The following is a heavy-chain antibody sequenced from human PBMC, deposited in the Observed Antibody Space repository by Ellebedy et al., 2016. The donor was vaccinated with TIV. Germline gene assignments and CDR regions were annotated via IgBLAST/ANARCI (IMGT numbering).Heavy chain of an antibody. V-gene: IGHV3-7*01. D-gene: IGHD4-17*01. CDR2: IYQDGSDQ. CDR1: GFSFRSYW. J-gene: IGHJ5*02. Sequence: GGSLRLSCAASGFSFRSYWMSWVRQAPGKGLEWVANIYQDGSDQYYADSVKGRFTISRDNANKSLFLQMNSLRVDDTAVYYCARRGSYGDYAVKVNSWFDTWGQGTLVSVSS. CDR3: ARRGSYGDYAVKVNSWFDT.